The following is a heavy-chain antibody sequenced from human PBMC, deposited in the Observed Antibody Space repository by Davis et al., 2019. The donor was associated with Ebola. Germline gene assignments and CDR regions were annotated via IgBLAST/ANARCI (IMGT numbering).Heavy chain of an antibody. V-gene: IGHV3-21*05. J-gene: IGHJ4*02. D-gene: IGHD2-2*01. CDR1: GFTFSSYS. Sequence: PGGSLRLSCAASGFTFSSYSMNWVRQAPGKGLEWVSYISSSSSYTNYADSVKGRFTISRDNAKNSLYLQMNSLRAEDTAVYYCATIVPSSSYFDYWGQGTLVTVSS. CDR3: ATIVPSSSYFDY. CDR2: ISSSSSYT.